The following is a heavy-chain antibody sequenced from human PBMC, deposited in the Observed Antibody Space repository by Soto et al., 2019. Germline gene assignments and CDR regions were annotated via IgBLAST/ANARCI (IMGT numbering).Heavy chain of an antibody. Sequence: ASVKVSCKASGYTFTGYYMHWVRQAPGQGLEWMGWINPNSGGTNYAQKFQGRVTMTRDTSISTAYMELSKLRSDDTAVYYCAREQQWLVGGAFDIWGQGTMVTVSS. J-gene: IGHJ3*02. CDR1: GYTFTGYY. CDR2: INPNSGGT. D-gene: IGHD6-19*01. CDR3: AREQQWLVGGAFDI. V-gene: IGHV1-2*02.